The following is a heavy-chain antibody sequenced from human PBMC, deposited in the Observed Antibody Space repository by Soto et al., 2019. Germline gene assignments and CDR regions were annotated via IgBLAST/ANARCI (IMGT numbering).Heavy chain of an antibody. Sequence: QVQLVQSGTELKKPGASVKVSCKTSGYTFTNYDINWIRQATGQRPEWMGWMNPYSGNTGYAQKFQGRVTMTSNTSITTAYMELSSLASEDTAVYYCAISNRGRGYWFDPWGQGALVIVSS. CDR1: GYTFTNYD. CDR2: MNPYSGNT. CDR3: AISNRGRGYWFDP. V-gene: IGHV1-8*01. D-gene: IGHD6-13*01. J-gene: IGHJ5*02.